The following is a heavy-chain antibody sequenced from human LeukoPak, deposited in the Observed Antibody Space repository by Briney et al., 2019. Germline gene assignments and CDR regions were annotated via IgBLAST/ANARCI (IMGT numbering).Heavy chain of an antibody. CDR3: ARKAPYYSDSSGPLGTYYFDY. CDR2: IYTSGST. V-gene: IGHV4-61*02. Sequence: SETLSLTCTVSGGSISSGTYYWNWIRQPAGTGLEWIGRIYTSGSTNYNPSLKSRVTISVDTSKNHFSLKLSSVTAADTAVYYCARKAPYYSDSSGPLGTYYFDYWGQGTLVTVSS. D-gene: IGHD3-22*01. CDR1: GGSISSGTYY. J-gene: IGHJ4*02.